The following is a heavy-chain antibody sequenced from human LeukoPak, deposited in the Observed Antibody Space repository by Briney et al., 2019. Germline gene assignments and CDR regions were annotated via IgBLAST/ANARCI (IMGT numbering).Heavy chain of an antibody. CDR1: GYTFTGCY. Sequence: GASVTVSCKSSGYTFTGCYMHWVRQAPGQGLELMGWINPNSGGTNYAQKFQGRVTMTRDTSISTAYMELSRLRSDDTAVYYCARSPSREVVPERQNWFDPWGQGTLVTVSS. D-gene: IGHD1-1*01. V-gene: IGHV1-2*02. CDR3: ARSPSREVVPERQNWFDP. CDR2: INPNSGGT. J-gene: IGHJ5*02.